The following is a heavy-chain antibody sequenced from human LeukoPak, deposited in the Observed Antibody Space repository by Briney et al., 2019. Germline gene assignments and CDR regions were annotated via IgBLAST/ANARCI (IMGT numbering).Heavy chain of an antibody. J-gene: IGHJ4*02. D-gene: IGHD5-18*01. Sequence: SETLSLTCTVSGGSISSSSYYWGWIRQPPGKGLEWIGSIYYSGSTYYNPSLKSRVTISVDTSKNQFSLKLSSVTAADTAVYYCARKEYSYGYVAFDYWGQGTLVTVSS. V-gene: IGHV4-39*07. CDR2: IYYSGST. CDR3: ARKEYSYGYVAFDY. CDR1: GGSISSSSYY.